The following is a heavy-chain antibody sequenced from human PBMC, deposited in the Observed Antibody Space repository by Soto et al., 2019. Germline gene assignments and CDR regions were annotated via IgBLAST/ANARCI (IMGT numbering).Heavy chain of an antibody. V-gene: IGHV4-59*08. J-gene: IGHJ4*02. D-gene: IGHD6-25*01. CDR3: ARHPSASGDYFDY. Sequence: QVQLQESGPGLVKSSETLSLTCTVSGGSISPYYWRWIRQPPGKGLEWIGYIFYSGSTNYNPSLKSRVTISVDTSENQFSLKLTSVTAADTAVYYCARHPSASGDYFDYWGQGTLVTVSS. CDR2: IFYSGST. CDR1: GGSISPYY.